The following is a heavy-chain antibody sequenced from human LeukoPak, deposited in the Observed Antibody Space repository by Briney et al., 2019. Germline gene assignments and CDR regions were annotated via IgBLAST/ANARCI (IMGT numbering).Heavy chain of an antibody. CDR1: GGTFSSYA. D-gene: IGHD3-10*01. Sequence: SVKVSCKASGGTFSSYAISWVRQAPGQGLEWMGGIIPIFGTANYAQKFQGRVTITADKSTSTAYMELSSLRSEDTAVYYCASIDFGESGHADWGQGTLVTVSS. CDR3: ASIDFGESGHAD. V-gene: IGHV1-69*06. CDR2: IIPIFGTA. J-gene: IGHJ4*02.